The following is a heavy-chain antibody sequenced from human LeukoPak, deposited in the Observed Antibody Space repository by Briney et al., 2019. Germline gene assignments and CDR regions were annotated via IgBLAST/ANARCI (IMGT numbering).Heavy chain of an antibody. J-gene: IGHJ4*02. Sequence: PGGSLRLSCAASGFTFSSYWMSWVRQAPGKGLEWVANIKQDGSEKYYVDSVEGRFTISRDNAMKSLYLQMNSLRDEDTAVYYCARDGEPFDYWGQGTLVTVSS. CDR2: IKQDGSEK. D-gene: IGHD1-14*01. CDR3: ARDGEPFDY. V-gene: IGHV3-7*04. CDR1: GFTFSSYW.